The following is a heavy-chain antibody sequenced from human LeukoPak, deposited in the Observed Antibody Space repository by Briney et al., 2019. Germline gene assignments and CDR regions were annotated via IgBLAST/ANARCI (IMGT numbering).Heavy chain of an antibody. CDR1: GVSISSSNNV. J-gene: IGHJ4*02. D-gene: IGHD5-24*01. CDR2: MDYRGTT. Sequence: SETLSLTCTVSGVSISSSNNVWGWIRQPRGKGLEWIVRMDYRGTTYNIRSLKSRVTISVDTSKNQFSLKLSSVTAADTAVYYCARHEEEDGYNAKTFDFWGQGTLVTVSS. CDR3: ARHEEEDGYNAKTFDF. V-gene: IGHV4-39*01.